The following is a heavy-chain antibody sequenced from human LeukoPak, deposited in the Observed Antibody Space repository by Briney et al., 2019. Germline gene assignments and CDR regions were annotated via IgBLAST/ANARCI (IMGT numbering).Heavy chain of an antibody. J-gene: IGHJ5*02. V-gene: IGHV3-33*06. Sequence: GGSLRLSCAASGFTFSSYGMHWVRQAPGKGLEWVAVIWYDGSNKYYADSVKGRFTISRDNSKNTLYLQMNSLRAEDTAVYYCAKEKRGYSYGYSWFDPWGQGTLVTVSS. D-gene: IGHD5-18*01. CDR3: AKEKRGYSYGYSWFDP. CDR2: IWYDGSNK. CDR1: GFTFSSYG.